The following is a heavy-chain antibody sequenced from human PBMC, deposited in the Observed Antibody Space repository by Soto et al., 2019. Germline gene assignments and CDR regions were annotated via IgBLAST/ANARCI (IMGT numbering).Heavy chain of an antibody. CDR3: IQSRCGGDCLQSYASYYYYGMDV. J-gene: IGHJ6*02. Sequence: QITLKESGPTLVKPTQTLTLTCTFSAFSLSTGGVGVGWIRQPPGKALEWLALIYWDDDKRYSPSLRSRLTIPKDPSQNQVVLTMTNMDPVDTATYYCIQSRCGGDCLQSYASYYYYGMDVWGQGTTVTVSS. V-gene: IGHV2-5*02. CDR2: IYWDDDK. D-gene: IGHD2-21*02. CDR1: AFSLSTGGVG.